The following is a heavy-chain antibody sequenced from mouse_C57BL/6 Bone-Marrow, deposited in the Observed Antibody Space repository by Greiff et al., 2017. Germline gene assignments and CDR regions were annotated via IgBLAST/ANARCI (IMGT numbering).Heavy chain of an antibody. V-gene: IGHV1-18*01. CDR3: ARGGITGDYFDY. CDR1: GYTFTDYN. D-gene: IGHD4-1*01. Sequence: EVQVVESGPELVKPGASVKIPCKASGYTFTDYNMDWVKQSHGKSLEWIGDINPNNGGTIYNQKFKGKATLTVDKSSSTAYMELRSLTSEDTAVYYCARGGITGDYFDYWGQGTTLTVSS. J-gene: IGHJ2*01. CDR2: INPNNGGT.